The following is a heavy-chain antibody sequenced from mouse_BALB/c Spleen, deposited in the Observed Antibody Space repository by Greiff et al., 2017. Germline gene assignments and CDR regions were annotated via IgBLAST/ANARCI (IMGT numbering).Heavy chain of an antibody. Sequence: EVKLMESGPGLVKPSQSLSLTCTVTGYSITSDYAWNWIRQFPGNKLEWMGYISYSGSTSYNPSLKSRISITRDTSNNQFFLQLNSVTTEDTATYYCARSGDVWYFDVWGAGTTVTVSS. CDR2: ISYSGST. CDR3: ARSGDVWYFDV. J-gene: IGHJ1*01. CDR1: GYSITSDYA. V-gene: IGHV3-2*02. D-gene: IGHD3-3*01.